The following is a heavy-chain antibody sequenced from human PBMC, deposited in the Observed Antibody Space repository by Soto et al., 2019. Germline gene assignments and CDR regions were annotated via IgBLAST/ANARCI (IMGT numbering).Heavy chain of an antibody. CDR3: ARGPQVIVVVPAAIPEFDP. D-gene: IGHD2-2*02. J-gene: IGHJ5*02. CDR1: GGTFSSYA. V-gene: IGHV1-69*01. Sequence: QVQLVQSGAEVKKPGSSVNVSCKASGGTFSSYAISWVRQAPGQGLEWMGGIIPIFGTANYAQKFQGRVTITADESTSTAYMELSSLRSEDTAVYYCARGPQVIVVVPAAIPEFDPWGQGTLVTVSS. CDR2: IIPIFGTA.